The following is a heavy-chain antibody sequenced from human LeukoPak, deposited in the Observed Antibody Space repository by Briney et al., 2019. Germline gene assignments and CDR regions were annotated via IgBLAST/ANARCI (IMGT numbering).Heavy chain of an antibody. D-gene: IGHD2-21*01. CDR2: IKQDGSEK. Sequence: GGSLRLSCAASGFTFSSYWMSWVRQAPGKGLEWVANIKQDGSEKYYVDSVKGRFTISRDNAKNSLYLQMNSLRAEDTAVYYCARDRCGGDCKTADAFDIWGQGTMVTVSS. J-gene: IGHJ3*02. V-gene: IGHV3-7*01. CDR3: ARDRCGGDCKTADAFDI. CDR1: GFTFSSYW.